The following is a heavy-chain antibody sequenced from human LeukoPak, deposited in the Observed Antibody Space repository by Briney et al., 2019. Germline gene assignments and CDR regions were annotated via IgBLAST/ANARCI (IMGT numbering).Heavy chain of an antibody. Sequence: SETLSLTCTVSGGSISSGGYYWSWIRQHQGKGLEWIGYIYYSGSTYYNPSLKSRVTISVDTSKNQFSLKLSSVTAADTAVYYCARYYSGYDYFDYWGQGTLVTVSS. CDR3: ARYYSGYDYFDY. V-gene: IGHV4-31*03. CDR2: IYYSGST. J-gene: IGHJ4*02. CDR1: GGSISSGGYY. D-gene: IGHD5-12*01.